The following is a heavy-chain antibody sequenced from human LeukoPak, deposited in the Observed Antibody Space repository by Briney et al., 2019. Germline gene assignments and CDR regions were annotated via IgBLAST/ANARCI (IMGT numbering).Heavy chain of an antibody. CDR2: IHHDGRI. V-gene: IGHV4/OR15-8*01. D-gene: IGHD1-26*01. CDR1: GGSIDSTNW. CDR3: STSRGTSYYFDY. Sequence: SETLSLTCDVSGGSIDSTNWWNWVRQPPGKGLEWIGEIHHDGRINYNLSLKSRVTLSVDKSKNQFSLKLSSVTAADTALYYCSTSRGTSYYFDYWGLGTLVTVSS. J-gene: IGHJ4*02.